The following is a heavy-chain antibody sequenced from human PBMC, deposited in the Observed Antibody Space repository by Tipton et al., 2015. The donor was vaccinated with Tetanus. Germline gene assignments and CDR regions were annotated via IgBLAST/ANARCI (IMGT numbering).Heavy chain of an antibody. CDR1: GITFSSYW. CDR3: AKDYIMGATKGPYYFDS. Sequence: SLRLSCAASGITFSSYWMSWVRQAPGKGLEWVANIKQDGSEKYYVDSVKGRFTISRDNAKNSLYLQMNSLRAEDTAIYYCAKDYIMGATKGPYYFDSWGQGALVTVSS. J-gene: IGHJ4*02. CDR2: IKQDGSEK. V-gene: IGHV3-7*03. D-gene: IGHD1-26*01.